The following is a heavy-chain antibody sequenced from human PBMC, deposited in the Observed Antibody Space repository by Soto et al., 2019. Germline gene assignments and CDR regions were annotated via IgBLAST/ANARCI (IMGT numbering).Heavy chain of an antibody. D-gene: IGHD2-2*01. CDR2: ISSSSSYI. CDR3: ARWGYCSSTSCYGAVLSGMDV. Sequence: GGSLRLSCAASGFTFSSYSMNWVRQAPGKGLEWVSSISSSSSYIYYADSVKGRFTISRDNAKNSLYLQMNSLRAEDTAVYYCARWGYCSSTSCYGAVLSGMDVWGQGTTVTVSS. J-gene: IGHJ6*02. CDR1: GFTFSSYS. V-gene: IGHV3-21*01.